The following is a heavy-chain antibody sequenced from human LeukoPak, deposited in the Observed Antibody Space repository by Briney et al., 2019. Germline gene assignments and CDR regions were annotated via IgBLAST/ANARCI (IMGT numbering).Heavy chain of an antibody. CDR3: AREFPRKDYYGSGSYYNAPYFDY. D-gene: IGHD3-10*01. J-gene: IGHJ4*02. Sequence: EGSLRLSCAASGFTFSSYSMNWVRQAPGKGLEWVSSISSSSSYIYYADSVKGRFTISRDNAKNSLYLQMNSLRAEDTAVYYCAREFPRKDYYGSGSYYNAPYFDYWGQGTLVTVSS. CDR2: ISSSSSYI. CDR1: GFTFSSYS. V-gene: IGHV3-21*01.